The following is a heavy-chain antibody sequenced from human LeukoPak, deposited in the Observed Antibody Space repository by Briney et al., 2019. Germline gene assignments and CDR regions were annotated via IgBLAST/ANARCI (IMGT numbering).Heavy chain of an antibody. CDR1: GFTFSSYG. V-gene: IGHV3-30*18. J-gene: IGHJ4*02. Sequence: PGGSLILSCAASGFTFSSYGMHWVRQAPGKGLEWVAVISYDGSNKYYADSVKGRFTISRDNSKNTLYLQMNSLRAEDTAVYYCAKDYDILTGPTGYWGQGTLVTVSS. CDR3: AKDYDILTGPTGY. CDR2: ISYDGSNK. D-gene: IGHD3-9*01.